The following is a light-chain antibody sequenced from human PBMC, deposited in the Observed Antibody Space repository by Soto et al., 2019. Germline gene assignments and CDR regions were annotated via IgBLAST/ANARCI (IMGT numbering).Light chain of an antibody. CDR3: SSYTSSITRGVV. Sequence: QSALTQPASVSGSPGQSITISCTGTSRDVGGYNYVSWFQQHPGKAPKLMIHEVTNRPSGVSHRFSGSKSGNTASLTISGLQAEDEAAYYCSSYTSSITRGVVFGGGTQLTVL. V-gene: IGLV2-14*01. CDR2: EVT. CDR1: SRDVGGYNY. J-gene: IGLJ2*01.